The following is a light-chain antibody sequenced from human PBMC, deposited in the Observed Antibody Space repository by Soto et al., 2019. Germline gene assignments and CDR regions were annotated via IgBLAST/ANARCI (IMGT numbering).Light chain of an antibody. J-gene: IGKJ1*01. V-gene: IGKV3-15*01. CDR3: QQYNNWPPWT. Sequence: EIVMTQSPATLSVSPGERATLSCRASQSVRSNLAWYQQKPGQAPRLLIYGASTRATGIPARFGGSGSWTEFTLTISSRQSEDFAIYYCQQYNNWPPWTFGQGTKVEIK. CDR2: GAS. CDR1: QSVRSN.